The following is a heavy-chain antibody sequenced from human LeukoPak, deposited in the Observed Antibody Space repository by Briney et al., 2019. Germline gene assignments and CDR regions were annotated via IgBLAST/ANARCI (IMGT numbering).Heavy chain of an antibody. J-gene: IGHJ4*02. Sequence: ASVKVSCKASGYTFTSYDINWVRQATGQGLEWMGCMNHNSGNTGYAQKFQGRVTITRNTSISTAYMELSSLRSEDTAVYYCARDLRHCTGGNCSHSFDYWGQRTLVAVSS. CDR3: ARDLRHCTGGNCSHSFDY. D-gene: IGHD2-21*01. CDR1: GYTFTSYD. CDR2: MNHNSGNT. V-gene: IGHV1-8*03.